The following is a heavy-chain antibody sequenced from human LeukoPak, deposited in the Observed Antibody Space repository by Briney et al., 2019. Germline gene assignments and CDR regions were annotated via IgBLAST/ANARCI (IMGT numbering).Heavy chain of an antibody. CDR1: GGSISSGGYS. CDR2: INYSGST. V-gene: IGHV4-30-2*01. Sequence: SETLSLTCAVSGGSISSGGYSWSWIRQPPGKGLEWIGDINYSGSTYDNPSLKSRVTISVDRSKNQFSLKLSSVTAADTAVYYCARVGDLGISNWGTFDPWGQGTLVTVSS. CDR3: ARVGDLGISNWGTFDP. D-gene: IGHD7-27*01. J-gene: IGHJ5*02.